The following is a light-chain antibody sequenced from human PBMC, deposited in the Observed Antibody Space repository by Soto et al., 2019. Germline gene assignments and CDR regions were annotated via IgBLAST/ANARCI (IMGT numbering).Light chain of an antibody. CDR2: EVS. CDR3: SSFTSSNTWV. V-gene: IGLV2-18*02. Sequence: QSALTQPPSVSGSPGQSVTISCTGTSSDVGSYNRVSWYQQPPGTAPKLIIYEVSNRPSGVPDRFFGSKSGNTASLTISGLQAEDEADYYCSSFTSSNTWVFGGVTKLTVL. CDR1: SSDVGSYNR. J-gene: IGLJ3*02.